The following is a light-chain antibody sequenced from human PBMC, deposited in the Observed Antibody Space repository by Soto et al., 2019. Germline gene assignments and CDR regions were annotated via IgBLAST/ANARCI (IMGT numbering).Light chain of an antibody. Sequence: QAVVTQPASVSGSPGQSITISCTGTSSDIGSNNYVSWYQQHPGKAPKLMIYEVSNRPSGVSNHFSGSKSGNTASLTISGLQAEDEAVYYCSSYTTTTRLFGGGTKLTVL. CDR1: SSDIGSNNY. V-gene: IGLV2-14*01. CDR3: SSYTTTTRL. CDR2: EVS. J-gene: IGLJ3*02.